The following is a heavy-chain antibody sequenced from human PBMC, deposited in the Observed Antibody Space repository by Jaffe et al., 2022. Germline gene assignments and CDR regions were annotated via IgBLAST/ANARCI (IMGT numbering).Heavy chain of an antibody. D-gene: IGHD3-10*01. Sequence: QVQLQQWGAGLLKPSETLSLTCAVYGGSFSGYYWSWIRQPPGKGLEWIGEINHSGSTNYNPSLKSRVTISVDTSKNQFSLKLSSVTAADTAVYYCARRAPYYYGSGSYYIDYWGQGTLVTVSS. CDR1: GGSFSGYY. CDR3: ARRAPYYYGSGSYYIDY. V-gene: IGHV4-34*01. J-gene: IGHJ4*02. CDR2: INHSGST.